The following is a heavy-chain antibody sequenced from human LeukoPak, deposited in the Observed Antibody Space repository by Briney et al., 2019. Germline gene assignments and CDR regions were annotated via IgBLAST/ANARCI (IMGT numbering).Heavy chain of an antibody. CDR2: INHSGST. Sequence: SETLSLTCAVYGGSFSGYYWSWIRQPPGKGLEWIGDINHSGSTNYNPSLKSRVTISVDTSKNQFSLKLSSVTAADTAVYYWARGGYNWNYSSPTSPWFDPWGQGTLVTVSS. J-gene: IGHJ5*02. CDR3: ARGGYNWNYSSPTSPWFDP. V-gene: IGHV4-34*01. D-gene: IGHD1-7*01. CDR1: GGSFSGYY.